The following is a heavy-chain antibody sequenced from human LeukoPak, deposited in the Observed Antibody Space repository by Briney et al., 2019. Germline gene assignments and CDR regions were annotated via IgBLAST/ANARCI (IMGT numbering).Heavy chain of an antibody. CDR1: GFTFSSYW. V-gene: IGHV3-7*01. J-gene: IGHJ4*02. Sequence: EGSLRLSCVASGFTFSSYWMSWVRQVPGKGLEWVAHIKEDGSEKNYADSVKGRFTISRDNAKNSLHLQMNSLRAEDTAVYYCAKGRGPTLLCWGQGTLVTVSS. CDR2: IKEDGSEK. CDR3: AKGRGPTLLC. D-gene: IGHD3-16*01.